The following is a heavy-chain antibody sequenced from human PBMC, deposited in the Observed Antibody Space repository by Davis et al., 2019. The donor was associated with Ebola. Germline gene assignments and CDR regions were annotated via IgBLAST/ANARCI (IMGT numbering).Heavy chain of an antibody. D-gene: IGHD5/OR15-5a*01. Sequence: LSLTCTVSGGSISSVDYYWSWVRQHPGKGLEWIGYIHSSGSTYYNPSLKSRANTSLDMSKNKFSLKLNSVIAADTAVYYCVSLRRAESFNIWGQGTTVIVSS. CDR3: VSLRRAESFNI. J-gene: IGHJ3*02. CDR2: IHSSGST. V-gene: IGHV4-31*03. CDR1: GGSISSVDYY.